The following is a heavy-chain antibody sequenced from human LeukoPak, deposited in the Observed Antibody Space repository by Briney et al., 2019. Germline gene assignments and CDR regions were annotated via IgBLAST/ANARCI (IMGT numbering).Heavy chain of an antibody. D-gene: IGHD3-10*01. Sequence: GASVKVSCKASGYTFTGYYMYWVRQAPGQGLEWMGWINPNSGGTNYAQKFQGRVTMTRDTSISTAYMELSRLRSDDTAVYYCASALSDYYGSGRRVDFDYWGQGTLVTVSS. CDR3: ASALSDYYGSGRRVDFDY. J-gene: IGHJ4*02. V-gene: IGHV1-2*02. CDR1: GYTFTGYY. CDR2: INPNSGGT.